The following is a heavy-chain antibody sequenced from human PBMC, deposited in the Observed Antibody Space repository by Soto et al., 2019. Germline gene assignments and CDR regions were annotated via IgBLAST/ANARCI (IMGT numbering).Heavy chain of an antibody. CDR3: AQVMDAPLPTGFDY. Sequence: QVQLRESGPGLVNPSGTLSLTCAVSGGSISSNNWWSWVRQPPGKGLEWIGELFHAGGANYNPSLKGRVTMSLYKSENSFSLPLSYVTAADTSLYYCAQVMDAPLPTGFDYWGQGTLVTVSS. V-gene: IGHV4-4*02. CDR2: LFHAGGA. CDR1: GGSISSNNW. D-gene: IGHD2-8*01. J-gene: IGHJ4*02.